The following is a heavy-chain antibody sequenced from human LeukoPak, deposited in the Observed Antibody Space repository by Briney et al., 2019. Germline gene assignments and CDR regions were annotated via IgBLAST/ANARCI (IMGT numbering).Heavy chain of an antibody. CDR3: AKEGGYCSSTSCYDY. Sequence: GGSLRLSCAASGFTFSSYAMSWVRQAPGKGLERVSAISGSGGSTYYADSVKGRFTISRDNSKNTLYLQMNSLRVEDTAVYYCAKEGGYCSSTSCYDYWGQGTLVTVSS. CDR2: ISGSGGST. CDR1: GFTFSSYA. D-gene: IGHD2-2*01. J-gene: IGHJ4*02. V-gene: IGHV3-23*01.